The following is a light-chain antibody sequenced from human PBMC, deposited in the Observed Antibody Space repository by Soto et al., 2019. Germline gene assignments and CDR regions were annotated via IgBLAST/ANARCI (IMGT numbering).Light chain of an antibody. CDR1: SSDVGSYDL. Sequence: QSALTQPASVSGSPGQSITISCTGSSSDVGSYDLVSWYQQHPGKAPKLIIFDVSKRPSGVSNRFSGSKSGNTASLTISGLQAEDEADYYCSSYTSSSTWVFGGGTKLTVL. J-gene: IGLJ3*02. V-gene: IGLV2-14*02. CDR3: SSYTSSSTWV. CDR2: DVS.